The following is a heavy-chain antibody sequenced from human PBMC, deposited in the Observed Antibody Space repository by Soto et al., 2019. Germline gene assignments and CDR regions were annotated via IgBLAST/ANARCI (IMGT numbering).Heavy chain of an antibody. CDR1: GYSFTNYD. Sequence: ASVKVSXKSSGYSFTNYDINWVRQATGQGVDCMGWLNPNSGNTGYAQKFQGRVTMTRNTSISTAYMELSSLRSEDTAVYYCVRGGGIGTTGIYYYYYMDVWGKGTTVTVSS. CDR3: VRGGGIGTTGIYYYYYMDV. V-gene: IGHV1-8*01. D-gene: IGHD1-7*01. CDR2: LNPNSGNT. J-gene: IGHJ6*03.